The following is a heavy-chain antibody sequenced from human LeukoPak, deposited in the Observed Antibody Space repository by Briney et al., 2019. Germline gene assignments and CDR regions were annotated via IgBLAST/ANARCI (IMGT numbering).Heavy chain of an antibody. Sequence: GGSLTLSCAASGFIFSSYWMSWVRHAPGEGREWVANIKQDGSEKYHVDSVKGRFTISRDKDKNSLYLQMNSLRAEDTAVYVCARELYAVVVAATYFDYWGQGTLVTVSS. CDR2: IKQDGSEK. CDR1: GFIFSSYW. CDR3: ARELYAVVVAATYFDY. V-gene: IGHV3-7*01. J-gene: IGHJ4*02. D-gene: IGHD2-15*01.